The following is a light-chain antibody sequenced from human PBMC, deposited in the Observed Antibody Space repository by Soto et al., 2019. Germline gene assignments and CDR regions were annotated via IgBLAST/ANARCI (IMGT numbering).Light chain of an antibody. CDR3: LQDNSYPLT. J-gene: IGKJ1*01. CDR2: GAS. Sequence: AIQMTKSPSSLSASVGDRVTITCRASQGIGNDLGWYQQKPGKAPKVLIYGASSLQGGVPSRFSGSGSGTDFTLTIISLQPEDFATYYCLQDNSYPLTFGQGTKVEVK. V-gene: IGKV1-6*01. CDR1: QGIGND.